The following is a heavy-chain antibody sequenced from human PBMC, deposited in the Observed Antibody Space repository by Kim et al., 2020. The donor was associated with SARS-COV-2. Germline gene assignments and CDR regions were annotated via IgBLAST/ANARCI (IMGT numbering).Heavy chain of an antibody. J-gene: IGHJ6*02. CDR1: GFTFSSYW. Sequence: GGSLRLSCTVYGFTFSSYWMSWVRQAPGKGLEWVANIKQDGSEKYYVDSVKGRFTISRDNAKNSLYLQMNSLRAEDTAVYYCARDQEYCSGGSCPRDYYDGMDFWGQGTTVTVSS. D-gene: IGHD2-15*01. CDR2: IKQDGSEK. V-gene: IGHV3-7*01. CDR3: ARDQEYCSGGSCPRDYYDGMDF.